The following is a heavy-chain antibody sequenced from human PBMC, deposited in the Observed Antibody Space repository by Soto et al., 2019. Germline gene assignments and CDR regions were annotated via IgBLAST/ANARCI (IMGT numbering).Heavy chain of an antibody. CDR3: AKIAATDIPLVTLSHYYYYYGMDV. CDR1: GFTFSSYA. Sequence: GGSLRLSCAASGFTFSSYAMSWVRQAPGKGLEWVSAISGSGGSTYYADSVKGRFTISRDNSKNTRYLQMNSLRAEDTAVYYCAKIAATDIPLVTLSHYYYYYGMDVWGQGTTVTVSS. CDR2: ISGSGGST. D-gene: IGHD6-13*01. J-gene: IGHJ6*02. V-gene: IGHV3-23*01.